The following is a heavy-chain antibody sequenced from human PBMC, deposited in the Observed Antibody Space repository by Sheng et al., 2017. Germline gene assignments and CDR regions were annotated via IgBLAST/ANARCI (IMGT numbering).Heavy chain of an antibody. D-gene: IGHD4-17*01. CDR3: AKDWAVYYGDYVGFDY. J-gene: IGHJ4*02. CDR2: ISGSGGST. CDR1: GFTFSSYG. V-gene: IGHV3-23*04. Sequence: EVQLVESGGGLVQPGGTLRLSCAASGFTFSSYGMSWVRQAPGKGLEWVSAISGSGGSTYYADSVKGRFTISRDNSKNTLYLQMNSLRAEDTAVYYCAKDWAVYYGDYVGFDYWGQGTLVTVSS.